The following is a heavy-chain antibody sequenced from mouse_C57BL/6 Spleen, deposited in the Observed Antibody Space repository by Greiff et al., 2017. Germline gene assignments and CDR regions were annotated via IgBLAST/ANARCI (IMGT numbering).Heavy chain of an antibody. CDR1: GYTFTSYW. V-gene: IGHV1-64*01. Sequence: QVHVKQPGAELVKPGASVKLSCKASGYTFTSYWMHWVKQRPGQGLEWIGMIHPNSGSTNYNEKVKSKATLTVDKSSSTAYMQLSSLTSEDSAVYYCASYSNYDGYFDVWGTGTTVTVSS. CDR3: ASYSNYDGYFDV. D-gene: IGHD2-5*01. J-gene: IGHJ1*03. CDR2: IHPNSGST.